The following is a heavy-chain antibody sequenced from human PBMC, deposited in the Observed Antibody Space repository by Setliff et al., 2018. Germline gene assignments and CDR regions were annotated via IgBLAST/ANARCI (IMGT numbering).Heavy chain of an antibody. CDR3: SRAVDGRTWFDP. Sequence: QTGGSLRLSCAASGFTFSGSAMHWVRQASGKGLEWVGRIRSKTSGFATAYSASVKGRFTISRDDSMNTAYLQMDSLRTEDTAVYYCSRAVDGRTWFDPWGQGALVTVSS. V-gene: IGHV3-73*01. CDR1: GFTFSGSA. D-gene: IGHD6-19*01. J-gene: IGHJ5*02. CDR2: IRSKTSGFAT.